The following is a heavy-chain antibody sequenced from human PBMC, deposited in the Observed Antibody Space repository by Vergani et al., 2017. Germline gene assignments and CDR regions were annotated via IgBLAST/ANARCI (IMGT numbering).Heavy chain of an antibody. Sequence: EVRLVESGGGLVQPGGSLRLSCATSGFTLSDYWIDWVRQAPGKGLEWVARTRNKARGYSTDYAASVRGRFTISRDNAKNSLYLQMNSLRAEDTAVYYCARAAYYYDSGGYYSVVDYWGQGTLVTVSS. CDR2: TRNKARGYST. V-gene: IGHV3-72*01. CDR3: ARAAYYYDSGGYYSVVDY. J-gene: IGHJ4*02. D-gene: IGHD3-22*01. CDR1: GFTLSDYW.